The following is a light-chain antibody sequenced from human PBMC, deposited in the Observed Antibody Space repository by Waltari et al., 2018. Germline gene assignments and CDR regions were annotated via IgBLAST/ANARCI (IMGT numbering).Light chain of an antibody. J-gene: IGLJ2*01. CDR2: SST. CDR3: ATWDDRLTGVV. V-gene: IGLV1-44*01. CDR1: NSNIGSNV. Sequence: QSALTHPPSASGTPGQTVTIFCSGGNSNIGSNVVTWYQQVPGTAPKLLIYSSTYRPSGVPDRFSGSKSGTSASLAISGLQSDDEGDYYCATWDDRLTGVVFGGGTKVTVL.